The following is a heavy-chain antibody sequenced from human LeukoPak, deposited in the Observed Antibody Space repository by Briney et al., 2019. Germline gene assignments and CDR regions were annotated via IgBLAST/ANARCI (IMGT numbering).Heavy chain of an antibody. D-gene: IGHD2-8*01. CDR1: GGSITTTNW. CDR2: VSLEGVR. V-gene: IGHV4-4*02. CDR3: SRENGAFSPFGY. Sequence: SGTLSLTCGVSGGSITTTNWWSWVRQFPGQGLQWIGGVSLEGVRNYNPSLTSRVTMSLDRPNNLPSQNLTAMTAADTAVYYCSRENGAFSPFGYWGQGILLTV. J-gene: IGHJ4*02.